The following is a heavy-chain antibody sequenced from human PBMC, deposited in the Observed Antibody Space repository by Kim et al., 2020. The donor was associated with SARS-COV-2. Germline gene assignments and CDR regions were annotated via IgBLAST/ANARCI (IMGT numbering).Heavy chain of an antibody. CDR1: GFTFSSYA. J-gene: IGHJ3*02. CDR2: IRGSGGST. D-gene: IGHD3-10*01. V-gene: IGHV3-23*01. CDR3: AKGSNYYGSRSCFDI. Sequence: GGSLRLSCAASGFTFSSYAMSWVRQAPGKGLEWVSAIRGSGGSTYYADSVKGRFTISRDNSKNTLYLQMNSLRAEDTAVYYCAKGSNYYGSRSCFDIWGQGTMVTVSS.